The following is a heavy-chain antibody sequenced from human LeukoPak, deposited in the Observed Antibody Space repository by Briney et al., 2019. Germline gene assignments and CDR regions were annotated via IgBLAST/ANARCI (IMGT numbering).Heavy chain of an antibody. CDR3: ARDHSYYDSSGYRSTGAFDI. J-gene: IGHJ3*02. CDR1: GFTFSRYA. Sequence: PGGSLRLSCAASGFTFSRYAMSWVRQAPGKGLEWVSTISNSDYSTYYADSVKGRFTISRDNAKNSLYLQMNSLRAEDTAVYYCARDHSYYDSSGYRSTGAFDIWGQGTMVTVSS. CDR2: ISNSDYST. V-gene: IGHV3-23*01. D-gene: IGHD3-22*01.